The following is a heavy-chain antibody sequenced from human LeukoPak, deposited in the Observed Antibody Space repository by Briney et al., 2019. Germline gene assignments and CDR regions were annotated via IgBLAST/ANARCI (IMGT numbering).Heavy chain of an antibody. J-gene: IGHJ3*02. CDR1: GGSISSGVYY. Sequence: PSETLSLTCTVSGGSISSGVYYWSWIRQPPGKGLEWIGYIYYSGSTYYNPSLKSRVTISVGTSKNQFSLKLSSVTAADTAVYYCARDSITMVRGVIIEGAFDIWGQGTMVTVSS. V-gene: IGHV4-30-4*01. CDR3: ARDSITMVRGVIIEGAFDI. D-gene: IGHD3-10*01. CDR2: IYYSGST.